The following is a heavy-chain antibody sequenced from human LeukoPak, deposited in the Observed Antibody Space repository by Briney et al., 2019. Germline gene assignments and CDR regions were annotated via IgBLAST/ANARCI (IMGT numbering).Heavy chain of an antibody. V-gene: IGHV3-21*01. D-gene: IGHD3-9*01. J-gene: IGHJ4*02. CDR2: ISSSSSYI. CDR1: GFTFSSYS. Sequence: GGSLRLSCAASGFTFSSYSMNWVRQAPGKGLEWVSSISSSSSYIYYADSVKGRFTISRDNAKNSLYLQMNSLRAEDTAVYYCARGSRYFDWLSPEDWGYWGQGTLVTVSS. CDR3: ARGSRYFDWLSPEDWGY.